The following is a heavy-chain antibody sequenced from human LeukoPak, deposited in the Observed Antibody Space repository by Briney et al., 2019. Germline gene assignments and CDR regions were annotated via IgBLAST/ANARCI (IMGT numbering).Heavy chain of an antibody. CDR3: AKSLGFCGSDCYRELDY. CDR2: IIPIFGTA. CDR1: GGTFSSYA. V-gene: IGHV1-69*06. D-gene: IGHD2-21*02. J-gene: IGHJ4*02. Sequence: GASVKVSCKASGGTFSSYAISWVRQAPGQGLEWMGGIIPIFGTANYAQKFQGRVTITADKSTSTAYMELSSLRSEDTAVYYCAKSLGFCGSDCYRELDYWGQGTLVTVSS.